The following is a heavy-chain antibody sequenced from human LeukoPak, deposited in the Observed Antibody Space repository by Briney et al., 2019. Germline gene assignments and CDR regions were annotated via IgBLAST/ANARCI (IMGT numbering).Heavy chain of an antibody. CDR1: GGSISSSSYY. J-gene: IGHJ4*02. Sequence: ASETLSLTCTVSGGSISSSSYYWGWIRQPPGKGLEWIGSIYYSGSTYYNPSLKSRVTISVDTSKNQFSLKLSSVTAADTAVYYCASQSPEPTLLWFGEFRHYYFDYWGQGTLVTVSS. CDR3: ASQSPEPTLLWFGEFRHYYFDY. CDR2: IYYSGST. V-gene: IGHV4-39*01. D-gene: IGHD3-10*01.